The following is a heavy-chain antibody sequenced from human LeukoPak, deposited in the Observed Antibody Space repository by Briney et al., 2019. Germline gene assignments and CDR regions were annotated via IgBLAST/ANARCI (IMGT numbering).Heavy chain of an antibody. Sequence: SETLSLTCAVYGGSFSGYYWSWIRQPPGKGLEWIGEINHSGSTNYNPSLKSRVTISVDTSKNQFSLKLSSMTAADTAVYYCARDGGWYKRGLDYYYYYMDVWGKGTTVTVSS. CDR2: INHSGST. CDR1: GGSFSGYY. J-gene: IGHJ6*03. CDR3: ARDGGWYKRGLDYYYYYMDV. V-gene: IGHV4-34*01. D-gene: IGHD6-19*01.